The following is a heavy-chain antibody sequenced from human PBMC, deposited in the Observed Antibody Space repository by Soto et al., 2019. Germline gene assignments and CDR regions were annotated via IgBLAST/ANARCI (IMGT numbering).Heavy chain of an antibody. Sequence: QVQLVESGGGVVQPGRSLRLSCAASGFTFSSYAMHWVRQAPGKGLEWVAVISYDGSNKYYADSVKGRFTISRDNSKNTLYLQMNSLRAEDTAVYYCAREAYSSGLYGGGGYYFDYWGQGTLVTVSS. V-gene: IGHV3-30-3*01. D-gene: IGHD6-19*01. CDR2: ISYDGSNK. CDR1: GFTFSSYA. J-gene: IGHJ4*02. CDR3: AREAYSSGLYGGGGYYFDY.